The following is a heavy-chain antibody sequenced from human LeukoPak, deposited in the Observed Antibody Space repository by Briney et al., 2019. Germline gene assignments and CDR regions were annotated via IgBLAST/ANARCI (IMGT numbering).Heavy chain of an antibody. J-gene: IGHJ4*02. CDR2: MWYDGSEK. Sequence: PPGRSLRLSCVASGFIFSNYGMHWVRQSPGKGLERVALMWYDGSEKHYADSVKGRFTISRDSSKNTLYLQVNSLRAEDTAVYYCVRDASGFDYWGQGTLVTVSS. V-gene: IGHV3-33*01. CDR1: GFIFSNYG. D-gene: IGHD2-15*01. CDR3: VRDASGFDY.